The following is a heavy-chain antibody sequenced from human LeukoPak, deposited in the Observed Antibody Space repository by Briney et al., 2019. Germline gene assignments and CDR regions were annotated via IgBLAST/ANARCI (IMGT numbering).Heavy chain of an antibody. V-gene: IGHV1-69*06. CDR1: GGTFSSYA. J-gene: IGHJ6*04. CDR3: ARVVGATSASPMDV. Sequence: GASVKVSCKASGGTFSSYAISWVRQAPGQGLEWMGRIIPIFGTANYAQKFQGRVTITADKSTSTAYMELSSLRSEDTAGYYCARVVGATSASPMDVWGKGTTVTVSS. D-gene: IGHD1-26*01. CDR2: IIPIFGTA.